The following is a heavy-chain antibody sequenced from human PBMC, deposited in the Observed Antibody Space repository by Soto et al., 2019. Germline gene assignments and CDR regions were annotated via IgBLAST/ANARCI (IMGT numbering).Heavy chain of an antibody. Sequence: GPVKVSCKASGYTFTSYDINWVRQATGQGLEWMGWMNPNSGNTGYAQKFQGRVTMTRNTSISTAYMELSSLRSEDTAVYYCARGVPYNWFDPWGQGTLVTVSS. V-gene: IGHV1-8*01. CDR1: GYTFTSYD. CDR2: MNPNSGNT. J-gene: IGHJ5*02. CDR3: ARGVPYNWFDP.